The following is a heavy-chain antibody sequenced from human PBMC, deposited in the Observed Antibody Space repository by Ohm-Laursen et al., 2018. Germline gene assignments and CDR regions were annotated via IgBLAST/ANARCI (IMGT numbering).Heavy chain of an antibody. CDR2: IYYSGST. Sequence: TLSLTCTVSGGSISSGGYYWSWIRQHPGKGLEWIGYIYYSGSTYYNPSLKSRVTISVDTSKNQFSLKLSSVTAADTAVYYCARDHVRGVCAYWGQGTLVTVSS. J-gene: IGHJ4*02. CDR3: ARDHVRGVCAY. CDR1: GGSISSGGYY. V-gene: IGHV4-31*03. D-gene: IGHD3-10*01.